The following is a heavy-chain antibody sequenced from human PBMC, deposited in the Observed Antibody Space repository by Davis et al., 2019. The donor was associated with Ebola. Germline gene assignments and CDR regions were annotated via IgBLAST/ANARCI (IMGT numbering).Heavy chain of an antibody. Sequence: PGGSLRLSSAASGFTFSSYEMNWVRQAPGKGLEWVSYISSSGSTIYYADSVKGRFTISRDNAKNSLYLQMNSLRAEDTAVYYCARGVKWELLRATNYFDYWGQGTLVTVSS. CDR1: GFTFSSYE. V-gene: IGHV3-48*03. CDR3: ARGVKWELLRATNYFDY. J-gene: IGHJ4*02. D-gene: IGHD1-26*01. CDR2: ISSSGSTI.